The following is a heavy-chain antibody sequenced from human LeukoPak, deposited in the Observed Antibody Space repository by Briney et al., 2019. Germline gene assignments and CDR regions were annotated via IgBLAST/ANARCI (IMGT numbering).Heavy chain of an antibody. J-gene: IGHJ4*02. CDR1: RFTFSSYG. Sequence: PGGSLRLSCAASRFTFSSYGMHWVRQAPGRGLEWVAVISYDGSNKYYADSVKGRFTISRDNSKNTLYLQMNSLRAEDTAVYYCAKFWSGQETTQNDYWGQGTLVTVSS. V-gene: IGHV3-30*18. D-gene: IGHD3-3*01. CDR2: ISYDGSNK. CDR3: AKFWSGQETTQNDY.